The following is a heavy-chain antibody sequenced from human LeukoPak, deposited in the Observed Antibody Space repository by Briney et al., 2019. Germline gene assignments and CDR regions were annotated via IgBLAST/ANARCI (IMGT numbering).Heavy chain of an antibody. D-gene: IGHD3-22*01. Sequence: GGSLRLSCAASGFTFSNAWMSWVRQAPGKGLEWVGRIKSKTDGGTTDYAAPVKGRFTISRDDSKNTLYLQMNSLKTEDTAVYYCTTGDYYDSSGPDWGQGTLVTVSS. CDR2: IKSKTDGGTT. J-gene: IGHJ4*02. V-gene: IGHV3-15*01. CDR1: GFTFSNAW. CDR3: TTGDYYDSSGPD.